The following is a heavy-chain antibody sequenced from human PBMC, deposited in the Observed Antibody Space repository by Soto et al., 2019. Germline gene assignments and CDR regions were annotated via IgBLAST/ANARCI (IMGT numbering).Heavy chain of an antibody. Sequence: QVQLVQSGAEVKKTGSSVRVSCKASGGTFSSYAINWVRQAPGQGLEWMGRIIPIFGTANYAQKFQGRVTITADESASTVYMELSSLRSEDTAVYYCARGDQYDFWSGQTYFFDYWGQGTLVTVSS. CDR1: GGTFSSYA. CDR3: ARGDQYDFWSGQTYFFDY. J-gene: IGHJ4*02. D-gene: IGHD3-3*01. V-gene: IGHV1-69*01. CDR2: IIPIFGTA.